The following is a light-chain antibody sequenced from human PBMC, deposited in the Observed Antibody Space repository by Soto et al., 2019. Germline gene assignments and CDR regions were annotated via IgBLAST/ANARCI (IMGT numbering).Light chain of an antibody. CDR1: QSISSW. CDR3: QQYNSYPLT. V-gene: IGKV1-5*03. Sequence: DIQMTQSPSTLSASVGDRVTITCRASQSISSWLAWYQKKPGKAPNLLIYKAYSLESGVPSRFSGSGSGTEFTLTISSLQPDDFATYYCQQYNSYPLTFGGGTKVEIK. J-gene: IGKJ4*01. CDR2: KAY.